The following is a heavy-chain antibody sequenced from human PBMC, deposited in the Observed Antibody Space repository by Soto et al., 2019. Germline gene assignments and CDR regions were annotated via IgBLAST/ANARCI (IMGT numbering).Heavy chain of an antibody. CDR3: ARHFNDFWSGSYFDY. CDR2: IYYSGST. Sequence: SETLSLTCTVSGGSISSYYWSWIRQPPGKGLEWIGYIYYSGSTNYNPSLKSRVTISVDTSKNQFSLKLSSVTAADTAVYYCARHFNDFWSGSYFDYWGQGTLVTVSS. V-gene: IGHV4-59*08. D-gene: IGHD3-3*01. CDR1: GGSISSYY. J-gene: IGHJ4*02.